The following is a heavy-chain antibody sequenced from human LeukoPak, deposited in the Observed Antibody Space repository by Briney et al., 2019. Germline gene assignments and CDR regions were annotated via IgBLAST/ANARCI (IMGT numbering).Heavy chain of an antibody. J-gene: IGHJ3*02. CDR1: GGTFSSYA. CDR3: ARDYYGSGSYSYDAFDI. Sequence: GASVKVSRKASGGTFSSYAISWVRQAPGQGLEWMGGIIPIFGTANYAQKFQGRVTITTDESTSTAYMELSSLRSEDTAVYYCARDYYGSGSYSYDAFDIWGQGTMVTVSS. D-gene: IGHD3-10*01. CDR2: IIPIFGTA. V-gene: IGHV1-69*05.